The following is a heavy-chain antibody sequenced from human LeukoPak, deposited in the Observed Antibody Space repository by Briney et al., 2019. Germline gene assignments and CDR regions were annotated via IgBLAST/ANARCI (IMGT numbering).Heavy chain of an antibody. CDR2: IYHSGST. V-gene: IGHV4-59*01. Sequence: SETLSLTCTVSGGSISTYYWSWIRQPPGKGLEWIGYIYHSGSTNYNPSLKSRVTISVDTSQNEFYLKLSSVTAADTAVYYCARDGYSGSDALWGQGTLVTVSS. D-gene: IGHD5-12*01. CDR3: ARDGYSGSDAL. J-gene: IGHJ4*02. CDR1: GGSISTYY.